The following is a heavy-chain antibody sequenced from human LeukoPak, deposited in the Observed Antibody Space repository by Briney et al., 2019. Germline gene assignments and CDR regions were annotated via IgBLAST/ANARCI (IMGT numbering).Heavy chain of an antibody. D-gene: IGHD6-19*01. CDR1: GGSFSGYY. Sequence: SETLSLTCAVYGGSFSGYYWSWIRQPPGKGLEWIGEINHSGSSNYNPSLKSRVTISVDTSKNQFSLKLSSVTAADTAIYYCARGRSNSGWYPDNDYWGQGTLVTVSS. CDR3: ARGRSNSGWYPDNDY. J-gene: IGHJ4*02. CDR2: INHSGSS. V-gene: IGHV4-34*01.